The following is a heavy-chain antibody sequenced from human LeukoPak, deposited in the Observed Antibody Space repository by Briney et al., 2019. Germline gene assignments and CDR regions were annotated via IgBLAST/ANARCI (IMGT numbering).Heavy chain of an antibody. CDR1: GGSISSYY. J-gene: IGHJ4*02. D-gene: IGHD2-15*01. V-gene: IGHV4-4*07. CDR2: IYTSRST. Sequence: SETLSLTCTVSGGSISSYYWSWIRQPAGKGLEWIGRIYTSRSTNYNPSLKSRVTMSVDTSKNQFSLKLSSVTAADTAVYYCARGQRYCSGGSCYSGLYYFDYWGQGILVTVSS. CDR3: ARGQRYCSGGSCYSGLYYFDY.